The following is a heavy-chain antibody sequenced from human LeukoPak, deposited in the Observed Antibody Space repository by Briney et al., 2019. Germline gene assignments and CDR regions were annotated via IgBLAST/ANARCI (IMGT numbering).Heavy chain of an antibody. CDR1: GFTFSSYS. J-gene: IGHJ4*02. Sequence: GGSLRLSCAASGFTFSSYSMNWVRQAPGKGLEWVSSISSSSSYIYYADSVKGRFTISRDNAKNSLYLQMNSLRAEDTAVYYCARDVISYYYYFDYWGQGTLVTVSS. V-gene: IGHV3-21*01. D-gene: IGHD3-22*01. CDR3: ARDVISYYYYFDY. CDR2: ISSSSSYI.